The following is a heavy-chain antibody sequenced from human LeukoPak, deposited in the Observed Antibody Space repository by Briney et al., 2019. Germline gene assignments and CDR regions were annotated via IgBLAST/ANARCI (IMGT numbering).Heavy chain of an antibody. J-gene: IGHJ4*02. Sequence: SETLSLTCTVSGGSISPYYWSWSRQPPGKGLEWIGYVHYSGSTKYNPSLKSRVTISLDTSKNQFSLRLSSVSAADTAVYYCARHRDSSGWYDFDYWGQGTLVTVSS. CDR1: GGSISPYY. V-gene: IGHV4-59*08. CDR2: VHYSGST. D-gene: IGHD6-19*01. CDR3: ARHRDSSGWYDFDY.